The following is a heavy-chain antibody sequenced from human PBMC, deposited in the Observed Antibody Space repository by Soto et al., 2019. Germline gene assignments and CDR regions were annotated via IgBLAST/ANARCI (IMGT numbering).Heavy chain of an antibody. CDR1: GFTFNNYA. J-gene: IGHJ4*02. CDR2: ISGSGSST. D-gene: IGHD6-13*01. V-gene: IGHV3-23*01. CDR3: AKDQPGVAARFDY. Sequence: GGSLRLSCAASGFTFNNYAMSWVRQAPGKGLEWVSSISGSGSSTYYADSVKGRFTISRDNSKNTLYLQLNTLRAEDTAVYYCAKDQPGVAARFDYWGQGTLVTVSS.